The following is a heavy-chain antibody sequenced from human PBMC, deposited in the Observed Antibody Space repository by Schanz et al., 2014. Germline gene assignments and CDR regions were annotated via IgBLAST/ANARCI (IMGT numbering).Heavy chain of an antibody. CDR2: ISAYNGNT. V-gene: IGHV1-18*01. CDR1: GYTFTSYG. D-gene: IGHD3-9*01. J-gene: IGHJ2*01. Sequence: QVHLVQSGAEVKRPGASVKVSCKASGYTFTSYGISWVRQAPGQGLEWMGWISAYNGNTKYPQKLQGRVTMTTDTSTSTAYMELRSLRSDDTAVYYCARDAADFYDILTEEDYWGRGTLVTVSS. CDR3: ARDAADFYDILTEEDY.